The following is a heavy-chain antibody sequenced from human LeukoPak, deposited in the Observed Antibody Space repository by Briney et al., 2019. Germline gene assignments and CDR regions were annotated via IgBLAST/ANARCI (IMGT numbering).Heavy chain of an antibody. J-gene: IGHJ6*02. Sequence: GVSLRLSCAASGFTFSSSAMSWVRQAPGKGLEWVAVIWYDGSNKYYADSVKGRFTISRDNSKNTLCLQMNSLRAEDTAVYYCAREVSYGMDVWGQGTTVTVSS. CDR2: IWYDGSNK. CDR3: AREVSYGMDV. CDR1: GFTFSSSA. V-gene: IGHV3-33*08.